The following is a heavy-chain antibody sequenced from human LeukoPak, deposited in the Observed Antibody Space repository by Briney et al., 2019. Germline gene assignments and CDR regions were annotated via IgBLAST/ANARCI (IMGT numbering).Heavy chain of an antibody. CDR1: GGSISSYY. V-gene: IGHV4-59*01. Sequence: SETLSLTCTVSGGSISSYYWSWIRQPPGKGLEWIGYIYYSGSTNYNPSLKSRVTISVDTSKNQFSLKLSSVTAADTAVYYCARGEAAKPLNFDYWGQGTLVTVSS. D-gene: IGHD3-16*01. CDR2: IYYSGST. CDR3: ARGEAAKPLNFDY. J-gene: IGHJ4*02.